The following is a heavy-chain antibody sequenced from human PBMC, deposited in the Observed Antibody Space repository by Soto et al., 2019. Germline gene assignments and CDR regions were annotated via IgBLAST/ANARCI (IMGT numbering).Heavy chain of an antibody. CDR3: AREGIAARPARREYYYGMDV. J-gene: IGHJ6*02. CDR1: GYTFTGYY. V-gene: IGHV1-2*04. D-gene: IGHD6-6*01. CDR2: INPNSGGT. Sequence: ASVKVSCKASGYTFTGYYMHWVRQAPGQGLEWMGWINPNSGGTNYAQKFQGWVTMTRDTSISTAYMELSRLRSDDTAVYYCAREGIAARPARREYYYGMDVWGQGTTVTVSS.